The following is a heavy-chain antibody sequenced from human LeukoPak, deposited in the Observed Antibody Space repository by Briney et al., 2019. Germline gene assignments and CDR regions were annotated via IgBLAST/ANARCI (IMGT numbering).Heavy chain of an antibody. J-gene: IGHJ6*03. CDR3: ALYSYGYYMDV. D-gene: IGHD5-18*01. V-gene: IGHV3-23*01. CDR2: ISDGGDVT. CDR1: GFSFSQYD. Sequence: PGGSLRLSCAASGFSFSQYDMHWVRQAPGKGLQFVSSISDGGDVTYYADSVKGRFTISRDNSKNTLYLQMNSLRAEDTAVYYCALYSYGYYMDVWGKGTTVTVSS.